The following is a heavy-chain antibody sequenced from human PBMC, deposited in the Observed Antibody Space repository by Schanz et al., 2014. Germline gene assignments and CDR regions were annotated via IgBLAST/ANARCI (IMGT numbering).Heavy chain of an antibody. V-gene: IGHV1-2*06. Sequence: QVQLVQSGAELKNPGASVKVSCKASGYSFSAYYIHWMRQAPGQGLEWLGRFTHISQKFQGRVTMTRNTSSTTAYMELNSLRADDTAVYYCVRERSGGTFDYWGQGALVTVS. CDR3: VRERSGGTFDY. CDR1: GYSFSAYY. J-gene: IGHJ4*02. CDR2: FT. D-gene: IGHD1-1*01.